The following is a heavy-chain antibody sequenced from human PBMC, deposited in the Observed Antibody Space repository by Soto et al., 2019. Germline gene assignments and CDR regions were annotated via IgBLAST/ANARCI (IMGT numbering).Heavy chain of an antibody. Sequence: SETLSLTCTVSGGSISSYYWSWIRQPPGKGLEWIGYIYYSGSTNYNPSLKSRVTISVDTSKNQFSLKLSSVTAADTAVYYCARGLIAEAGLNWFDPWGQGTLVNV. J-gene: IGHJ5*02. CDR1: GGSISSYY. CDR2: IYYSGST. V-gene: IGHV4-59*01. D-gene: IGHD6-13*01. CDR3: ARGLIAEAGLNWFDP.